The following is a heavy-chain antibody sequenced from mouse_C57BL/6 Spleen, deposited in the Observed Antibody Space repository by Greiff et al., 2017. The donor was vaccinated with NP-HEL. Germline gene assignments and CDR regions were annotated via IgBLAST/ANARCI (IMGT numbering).Heavy chain of an antibody. V-gene: IGHV1-42*01. D-gene: IGHD1-1*01. Sequence: SGPELVKPGASVKISCKASGYSFTGYYMNWVKQSPEKSLEWIGEINPSPDGTTYNQKFKAKATLTVDKSSSTAYMQLKSLTSEDSAVDYCARTTTVVAGFDYWGQGTTLTVSS. J-gene: IGHJ2*01. CDR1: GYSFTGYY. CDR2: INPSPDGT. CDR3: ARTTTVVAGFDY.